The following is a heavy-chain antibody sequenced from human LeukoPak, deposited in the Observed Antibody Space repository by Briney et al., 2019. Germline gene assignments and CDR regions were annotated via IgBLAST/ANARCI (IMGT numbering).Heavy chain of an antibody. J-gene: IGHJ4*02. D-gene: IGHD4-23*01. CDR3: ARDFRGNTFDY. CDR2: INPDGGGT. V-gene: IGHV1-2*02. CDR1: GYTFTSYY. Sequence: ASVKVSCKASGYTFTSYYMHWVRQAPGQGLEWVGWINPDGGGTDYAQKFQGRVTMTRDTSISTAYMELSRLRSDDTAVYYCARDFRGNTFDYWGQGTLVTVSS.